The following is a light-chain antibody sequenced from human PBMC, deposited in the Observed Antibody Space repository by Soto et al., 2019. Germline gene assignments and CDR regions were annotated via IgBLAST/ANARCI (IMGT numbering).Light chain of an antibody. CDR1: QSISTW. V-gene: IGKV1-5*03. Sequence: DIQMTQSPSTLSASVGDRVTITCRASQSISTWLAWYQQKPGKAPKLLIYKASSLEGGVPSRFGGSGSGTLFNITISSLHPDDFATYYCQKYNTYPITFGGGTTVDIK. CDR3: QKYNTYPIT. J-gene: IGKJ4*01. CDR2: KAS.